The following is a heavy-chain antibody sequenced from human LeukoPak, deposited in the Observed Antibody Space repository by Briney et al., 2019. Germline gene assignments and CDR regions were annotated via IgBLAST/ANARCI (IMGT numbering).Heavy chain of an antibody. Sequence: GASVKVSCKASGGTFSSYAISWLRQAPGQGLEWMGRIIPILGIANYAQKFQGRVTITADKSTSTAYMELSSLRSEDTAVYYCARDSGYSYGFGYWGQGTLVTVSS. V-gene: IGHV1-69*04. D-gene: IGHD5-18*01. J-gene: IGHJ4*02. CDR2: IIPILGIA. CDR3: ARDSGYSYGFGY. CDR1: GGTFSSYA.